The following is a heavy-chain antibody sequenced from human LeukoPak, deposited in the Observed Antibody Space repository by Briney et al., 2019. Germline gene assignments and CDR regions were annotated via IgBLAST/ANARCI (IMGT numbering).Heavy chain of an antibody. V-gene: IGHV3-33*01. CDR2: IWYDGSEK. D-gene: IGHD6-19*01. J-gene: IGHJ6*02. CDR3: ARLGSGWGMDV. CDR1: GFTFSNYG. Sequence: PGGSLRLSGAASGFTFSNYGMHWVRQAPGKGLEWVTVIWYDGSEKYYADSVKGRLTISRDNSKNTLYLQMNSLRAEDTAMYYCARLGSGWGMDVWGQGTTVTVSS.